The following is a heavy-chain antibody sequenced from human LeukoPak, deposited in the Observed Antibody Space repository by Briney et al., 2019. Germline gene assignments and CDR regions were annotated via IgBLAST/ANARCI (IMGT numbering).Heavy chain of an antibody. J-gene: IGHJ4*02. V-gene: IGHV5-51*01. CDR1: GYSFTSYW. CDR3: ARQSYYDSSGYYYGEYFDY. D-gene: IGHD3-22*01. CDR2: IYPGDSDT. Sequence: PGESLKISCKGSGYSFTSYWIGWVRQMPGKGLEWMAIIYPGDSDTRYSPSFQGQVTISADKSISTAYLQWSSLKASDTAMYYCARQSYYDSSGYYYGEYFDYWGQGTLVTVSS.